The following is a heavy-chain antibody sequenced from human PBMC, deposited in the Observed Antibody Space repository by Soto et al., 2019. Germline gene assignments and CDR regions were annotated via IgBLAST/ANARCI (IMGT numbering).Heavy chain of an antibody. J-gene: IGHJ4*02. CDR2: IRNKAKSYTT. CDR1: GFSFSDHY. D-gene: IGHD1-26*01. Sequence: EVQLVESGGGLVQPGGSLRLSCAASGFSFSDHYMEWVRQAPGKGLEWVGRIRNKAKSYTTQYAAAVRSRFNLSRDDSKTPRFLQMNSLKSEDTAIYYCARTIMYSATPYFDYSGQGTRVTVSS. CDR3: ARTIMYSATPYFDY. V-gene: IGHV3-72*01.